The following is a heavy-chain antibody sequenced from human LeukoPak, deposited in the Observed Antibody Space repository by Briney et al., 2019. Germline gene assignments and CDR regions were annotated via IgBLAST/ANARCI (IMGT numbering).Heavy chain of an antibody. CDR1: GGSVSSDSYY. V-gene: IGHV4-61*02. CDR3: ARGVYGYYYYYMDV. CDR2: MYISGDS. Sequence: SQTLSLTCTVSGGSVSSDSYYWSWIRRPAGKGLEWIGRMYISGDSNYNPSLESRVTISIDTSKNQFSLKLSSVTAADTAVYYCARGVYGYYYYYMDVWGKGTTVTVSS. J-gene: IGHJ6*03. D-gene: IGHD2-8*01.